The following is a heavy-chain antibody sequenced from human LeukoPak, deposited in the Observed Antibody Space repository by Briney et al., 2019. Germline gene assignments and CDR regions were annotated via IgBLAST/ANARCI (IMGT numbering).Heavy chain of an antibody. D-gene: IGHD3-22*01. V-gene: IGHV3-11*01. Sequence: PGGSLRLSCAASGFAFSDYYMSWIRQAPGKGLEWVSYISSSGSTIYYADSVKGRFTISRDNAKNSLYLQMNSLRAEDTAVYYCARKNYYYDSSGYGSPILDSWGQGTLVTVSS. CDR3: ARKNYYYDSSGYGSPILDS. J-gene: IGHJ4*02. CDR2: ISSSGSTI. CDR1: GFAFSDYY.